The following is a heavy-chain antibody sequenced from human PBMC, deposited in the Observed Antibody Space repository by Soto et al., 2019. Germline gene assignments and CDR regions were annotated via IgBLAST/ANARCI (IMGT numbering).Heavy chain of an antibody. D-gene: IGHD4-17*01. V-gene: IGHV3-23*01. CDR1: GFTFSSYA. CDR3: ARSCGDYDTYYFDY. CDR2: ISGSGGST. J-gene: IGHJ4*02. Sequence: EVQLLESGGGLVQPGGSLRLSCAASGFTFSSYAMSWVRQAPGKGLEWVSAISGSGGSTYYADSVKGRFTISRDNSKNAHDPEINSQSAEYTAVYYVARSCGDYDTYYFDYWGQGTLVTVSA.